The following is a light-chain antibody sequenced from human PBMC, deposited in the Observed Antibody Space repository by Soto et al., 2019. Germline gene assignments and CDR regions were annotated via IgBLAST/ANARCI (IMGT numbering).Light chain of an antibody. Sequence: QSVLTQPPSVSAAPGQTVTISCSGSNSNIGNNYVSWYQQFPGTAPKLLIYDNNKRPSGIPDRFSGSKSGTSATLGITGLQTGDEADYYCGTWDSSLSAGEFGGGTKLTVL. CDR1: NSNIGNNY. CDR2: DNN. J-gene: IGLJ3*02. CDR3: GTWDSSLSAGE. V-gene: IGLV1-51*01.